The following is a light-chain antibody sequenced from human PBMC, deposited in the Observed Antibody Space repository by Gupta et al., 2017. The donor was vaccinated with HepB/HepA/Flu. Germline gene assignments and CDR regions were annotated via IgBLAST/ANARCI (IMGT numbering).Light chain of an antibody. CDR3: SAYTSTTSQV. J-gene: IGLJ1*01. CDR2: DGS. Sequence: QSALTQPASVSGSPGQSITISCTGTSSGVGNYNFVSWYQQYPDKAPKLVIYDGSSRPAGVPDGFSGSKSGNTASLTISGHQAEDEAEYYCSAYTSTTSQVFGTGTKVTVL. V-gene: IGLV2-14*03. CDR1: SSGVGNYNF.